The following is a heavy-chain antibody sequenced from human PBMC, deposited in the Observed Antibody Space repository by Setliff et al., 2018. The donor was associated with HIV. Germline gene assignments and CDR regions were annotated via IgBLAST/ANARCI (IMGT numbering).Heavy chain of an antibody. D-gene: IGHD2-2*01. J-gene: IGHJ4*02. CDR3: ARWCAAAGCYPAIYHFDS. CDR1: GYTFSEYA. CDR2: IDTDNGYR. Sequence: ASVKVSCKASGYTFSEYAIHWVRQAPGQRLEWMGRIDTDNGYRRYSPKLQGRVTITKDTSANTTYMELRGLRSEDTAVYYCARWCAAAGCYPAIYHFDSWGQGTLVTVSS. V-gene: IGHV1-3*04.